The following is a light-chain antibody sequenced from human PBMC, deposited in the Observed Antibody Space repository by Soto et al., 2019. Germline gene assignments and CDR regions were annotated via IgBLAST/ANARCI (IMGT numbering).Light chain of an antibody. CDR2: GAS. V-gene: IGKV3-15*01. J-gene: IGKJ3*01. Sequence: EIVMTQSPATLSVSPGERATLSCRASQSGSSNLAWYQQKPGQAPRLLIYGASTRATGIPARFSGSGSGTEFTLTISSLQSEAFAVYYCQQSNNWPPLFTFGPGTKVDIK. CDR3: QQSNNWPPLFT. CDR1: QSGSSN.